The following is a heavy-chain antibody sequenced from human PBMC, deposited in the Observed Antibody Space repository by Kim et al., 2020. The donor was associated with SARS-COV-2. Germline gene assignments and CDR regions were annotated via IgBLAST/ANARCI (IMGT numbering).Heavy chain of an antibody. CDR2: IWYDGSNK. CDR1: GFTFSSYG. J-gene: IGHJ4*02. D-gene: IGHD6-19*01. Sequence: GGSLRLSCAASGFTFSSYGMHWVRQAPGKGLEWVAVIWYDGSNKYYADSVKGRFTISRDNSKNTLYLQMNSLRAEDTAVYYCARDELNSGWYNPVDYWGQGTLVTVSS. V-gene: IGHV3-33*01. CDR3: ARDELNSGWYNPVDY.